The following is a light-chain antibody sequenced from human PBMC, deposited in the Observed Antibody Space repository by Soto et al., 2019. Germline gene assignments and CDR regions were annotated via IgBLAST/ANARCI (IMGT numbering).Light chain of an antibody. CDR3: SSYAGSNNYV. CDR2: EVS. V-gene: IGLV2-8*01. Sequence: QSALTQPPSASGSPGQSVTISCTGTSSDVGGYNYVSWYQQHPGKAPKLMIYEVSKRPSGVPDRFSGSKSGNTASLTVSGLQAEDEADYYCSSYAGSNNYVFGTGTHXTV. J-gene: IGLJ1*01. CDR1: SSDVGGYNY.